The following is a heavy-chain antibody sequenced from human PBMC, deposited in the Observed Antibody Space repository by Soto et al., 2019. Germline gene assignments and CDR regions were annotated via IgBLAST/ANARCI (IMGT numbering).Heavy chain of an antibody. CDR2: IIPMFATP. D-gene: IGHD3-22*01. V-gene: IGHV1-69*13. Sequence: ASVKVSCKASGGTFSSHAISWVRQAPGQGLEWMGGIIPMFATPNYAEKFQGRLSITADESTTTVYMQLSSLRSQDTAVYYCARQVDYDSSGHYYAYWGQGTMVTVSS. J-gene: IGHJ4*02. CDR3: ARQVDYDSSGHYYAY. CDR1: GGTFSSHA.